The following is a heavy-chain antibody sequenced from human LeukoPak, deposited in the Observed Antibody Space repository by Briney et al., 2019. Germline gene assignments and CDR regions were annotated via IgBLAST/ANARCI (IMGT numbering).Heavy chain of an antibody. V-gene: IGHV4-34*01. CDR1: GGSLSGSY. D-gene: IGHD3-22*01. CDR2: INHSGSA. CDR3: ARARRDSGCYKVDY. Sequence: SETLSLTCAVYGGSLSGSYWSWIRQPPGKGLEWIGEINHSGSANYNPSLKSRVTLSIDKSKNQFSLNLNSVTAADTAVYYCARARRDSGCYKVDYWGQGTLVTVSS. J-gene: IGHJ4*02.